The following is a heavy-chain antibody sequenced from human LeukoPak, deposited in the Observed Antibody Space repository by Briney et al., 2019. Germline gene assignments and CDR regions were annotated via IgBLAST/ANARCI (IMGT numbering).Heavy chain of an antibody. Sequence: SETLSLTCTVSGGSISSSSYFWGWIRQPPGKRLEWIGRIYYTGSTDYNPSLKSRVIISVDTSKNQFSLKLSSMTAADTAVYFCARHHIRVSVPALVDSWGQGTLVTVSS. CDR1: GGSISSSSYF. D-gene: IGHD2-21*02. CDR2: IYYTGST. CDR3: ARHHIRVSVPALVDS. J-gene: IGHJ4*02. V-gene: IGHV4-39*01.